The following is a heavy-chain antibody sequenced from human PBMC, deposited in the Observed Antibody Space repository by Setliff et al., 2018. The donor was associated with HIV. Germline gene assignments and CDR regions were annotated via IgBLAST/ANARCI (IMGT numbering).Heavy chain of an antibody. Sequence: VASVKVSCKASGYTLSDYGIHWLRQAPGRGLEFLAWINTNTGNPTYAQGFTGRFVFSLDTSVSTAYLQISSLKAEDTAVYYCARDRYHYGSGSYYQSGSDAFDIWGQGTMVTVSS. CDR1: GYTLSDYG. J-gene: IGHJ3*02. CDR3: ARDRYHYGSGSYYQSGSDAFDI. CDR2: INTNTGNP. D-gene: IGHD3-10*01. V-gene: IGHV7-4-1*02.